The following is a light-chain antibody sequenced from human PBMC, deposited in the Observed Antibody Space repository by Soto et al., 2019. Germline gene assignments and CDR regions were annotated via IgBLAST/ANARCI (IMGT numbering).Light chain of an antibody. Sequence: DIQLTQSPSFLSASVGGRVTITCRASQGISSYLAWLQQKPGKAPKVLIYAASTLQSGVTSRLSGSGSGTEFTLPISTLQPEDLATYCCQNLNGYPIAFCGGSQVEIK. CDR1: QGISSY. V-gene: IGKV1-9*01. CDR2: AAS. CDR3: QNLNGYPIA. J-gene: IGKJ4*01.